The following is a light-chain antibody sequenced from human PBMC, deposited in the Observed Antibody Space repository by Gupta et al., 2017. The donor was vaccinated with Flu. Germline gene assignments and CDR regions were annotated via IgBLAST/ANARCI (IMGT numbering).Light chain of an antibody. Sequence: PATLSLSPGERATLSCRASQSVSRYLAWYQQKPGQAPRLLIYDASNRATGIPGRFSGSGSGTDFTLTISSREPEDFGVYYCQQRSNWPLTFGGGTXVEI. CDR3: QQRSNWPLT. V-gene: IGKV3-11*01. J-gene: IGKJ4*01. CDR1: QSVSRY. CDR2: DAS.